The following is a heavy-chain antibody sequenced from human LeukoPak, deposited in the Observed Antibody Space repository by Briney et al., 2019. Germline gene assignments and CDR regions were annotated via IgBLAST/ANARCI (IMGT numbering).Heavy chain of an antibody. CDR3: ARGRGSSIWYRGVFFDY. Sequence: SETLSLTCAVSGGSFSGYYWSWVRQPPGKGLEWIGEINHSGSTNYNPSLKSRVTISVDKSKNQFSLKLSSVTAADTAVYYCARGRGSSIWYRGVFFDYWGQGTLVTVSS. J-gene: IGHJ4*02. CDR1: GGSFSGYY. V-gene: IGHV4-34*01. CDR2: INHSGST. D-gene: IGHD6-13*01.